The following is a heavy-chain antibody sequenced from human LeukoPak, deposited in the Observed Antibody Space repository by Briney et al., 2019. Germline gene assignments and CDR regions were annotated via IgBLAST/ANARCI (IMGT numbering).Heavy chain of an antibody. CDR2: ISSSSSYI. V-gene: IGHV3-21*01. Sequence: GGSLRLSCAASGFTFSSYSMNWVRQAPGKGLEWVSSISSSSSYIYYADSVKGRFTISRDNAKNSLYLQMNSLRAEDTAVYYCARALVGAIDAFDIXGQGTMVTVS. D-gene: IGHD1-26*01. CDR3: ARALVGAIDAFDI. CDR1: GFTFSSYS. J-gene: IGHJ3*02.